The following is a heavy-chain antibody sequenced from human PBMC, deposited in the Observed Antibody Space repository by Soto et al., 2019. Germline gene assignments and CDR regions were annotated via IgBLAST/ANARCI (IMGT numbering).Heavy chain of an antibody. CDR3: ATSGIVGASSFDY. V-gene: IGHV4-61*01. CDR1: GGSVSSGSFY. D-gene: IGHD1-26*01. J-gene: IGHJ4*02. Sequence: PSETLSLTCTVSGGSVSSGSFYWSWIRQPPGKGLEWIGNIYYNGSTNYNPSLKSRVTISVDTSKNQFSLMLSSVTAADTAVYYCATSGIVGASSFDYWGQGTLVTVSS. CDR2: IYYNGST.